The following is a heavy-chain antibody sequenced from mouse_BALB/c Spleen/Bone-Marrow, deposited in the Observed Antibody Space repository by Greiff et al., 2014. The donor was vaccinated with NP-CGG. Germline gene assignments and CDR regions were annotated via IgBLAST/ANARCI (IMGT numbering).Heavy chain of an antibody. D-gene: IGHD1-2*01. CDR2: ISSGGSYT. J-gene: IGHJ1*01. Sequence: EVKLVESGGDLVKPGGSLKLSCAASGFTFSHFGMSWVRQTPDKRLEWVATISSGGSYTYYPDSLKGRFTISRDNAKNTLYLQMSSLKSEDTAMYYCASPHYCKSSPWWYCDVWGAGTTVTVSS. V-gene: IGHV5-6*02. CDR3: ASPHYCKSSPWWYCDV. CDR1: GFTFSHFG.